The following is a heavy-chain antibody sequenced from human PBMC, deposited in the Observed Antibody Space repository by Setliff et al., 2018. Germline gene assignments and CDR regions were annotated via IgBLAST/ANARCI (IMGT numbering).Heavy chain of an antibody. V-gene: IGHV1-18*01. CDR2: ISAYNGNT. Sequence: ASVKVSCKASGGTFSSYAISWVRQAPEQGLEWMGWISAYNGNTNYAQKLQGRVTMTTDTSTSTAYMELRSLRSDDTAVYYCARARGHYYDSSGRSGYFQHWGQGTLVTVSS. D-gene: IGHD3-22*01. J-gene: IGHJ1*01. CDR1: GGTFSSYA. CDR3: ARARGHYYDSSGRSGYFQH.